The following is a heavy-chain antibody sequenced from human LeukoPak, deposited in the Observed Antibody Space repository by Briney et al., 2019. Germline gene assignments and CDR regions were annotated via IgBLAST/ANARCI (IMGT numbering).Heavy chain of an antibody. J-gene: IGHJ4*02. V-gene: IGHV3-21*01. CDR2: ISSSSSYI. Sequence: PGGSLRLSCAASGFTFSSYSMNWVRQATGKGLEWVSSISSSSSYIYYADSVKGRFTISRDNAKNSLYLQMNSLRAEDTAVYYCARDRLGGDYKDRPFDYWGQGTLVTVSS. CDR1: GFTFSSYS. D-gene: IGHD4-17*01. CDR3: ARDRLGGDYKDRPFDY.